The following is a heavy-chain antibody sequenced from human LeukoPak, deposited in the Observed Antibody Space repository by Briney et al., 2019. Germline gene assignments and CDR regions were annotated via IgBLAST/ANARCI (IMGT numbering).Heavy chain of an antibody. CDR1: GFTFSNYA. CDR3: AKTRGTHNFDY. J-gene: IGHJ4*02. V-gene: IGHV3-23*01. D-gene: IGHD3-10*01. Sequence: PGGSLRLSCAASGFTFSNYAMSWVRQAPGKGLEWVSGISGGGGNTYYADSVKGRFTISRYNSKNTLYLQMNSLRAEDTAVYYCAKTRGTHNFDYWGQGTLVTVSS. CDR2: ISGGGGNT.